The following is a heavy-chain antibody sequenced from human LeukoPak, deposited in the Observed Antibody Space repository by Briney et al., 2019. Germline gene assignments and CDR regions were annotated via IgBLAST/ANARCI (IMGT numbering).Heavy chain of an antibody. Sequence: GGSLRLSCAASGFTFSSYGMHWVRQAPGKGLEWVAVIWYDGSNKYYADSVKGRFTISRDNSKNTLYLQMNNLRAEDTAVYYCARGYCSSTSCYAADYWGQGTLVTVSS. CDR2: IWYDGSNK. CDR1: GFTFSSYG. CDR3: ARGYCSSTSCYAADY. V-gene: IGHV3-33*01. J-gene: IGHJ4*02. D-gene: IGHD2-2*01.